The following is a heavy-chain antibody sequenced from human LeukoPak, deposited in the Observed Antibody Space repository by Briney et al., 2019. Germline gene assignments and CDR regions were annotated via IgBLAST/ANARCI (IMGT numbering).Heavy chain of an antibody. CDR2: VSYDGSNK. J-gene: IGHJ4*02. CDR3: ASLEPPEDIVVVPAAMKDY. D-gene: IGHD2-2*01. V-gene: IGHV3-30*03. CDR1: GFNFRSYG. Sequence: GRSLTLSCAASGFNFRSYGMHWVRQAPGKGLEWVAVVSYDGSNKHYADSVKGRFTISRDNSKNTLNLQMNSLRAEDTAVYYCASLEPPEDIVVVPAAMKDYWGQGTLVTVSS.